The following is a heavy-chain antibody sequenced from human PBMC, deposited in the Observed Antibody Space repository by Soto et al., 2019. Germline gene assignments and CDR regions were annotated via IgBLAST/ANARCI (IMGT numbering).Heavy chain of an antibody. D-gene: IGHD2-2*01. CDR2: ISGSGGST. V-gene: IGHV3-23*01. CDR3: AKRYGRCSSTSCPYVYFDY. CDR1: GFTFSSYA. Sequence: GGSLRLSCAASGFTFSSYAMSWVRQAPGKGLEWVSAISGSGGSTYYADSVKGRFTISRDNSKNTLYLQMNSLRAEDTAVYYCAKRYGRCSSTSCPYVYFDYWGQGTLVTVSS. J-gene: IGHJ4*02.